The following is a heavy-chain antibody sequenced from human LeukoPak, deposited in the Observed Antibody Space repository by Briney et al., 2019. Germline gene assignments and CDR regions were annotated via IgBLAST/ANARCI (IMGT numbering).Heavy chain of an antibody. CDR3: ARARITMVRGVIRSPIDY. CDR1: GFTFSSYA. Sequence: PGGSLRLSCAASGFTFSSYAMHWVRQAPGKGLEWVAVISYDGSNKYYADSVKGRFTISRDNSKNTLYLQMNTLRAEDTDVYYCARARITMVRGVIRSPIDYWGQGTLVTVSS. V-gene: IGHV3-30*04. J-gene: IGHJ4*02. D-gene: IGHD3-10*01. CDR2: ISYDGSNK.